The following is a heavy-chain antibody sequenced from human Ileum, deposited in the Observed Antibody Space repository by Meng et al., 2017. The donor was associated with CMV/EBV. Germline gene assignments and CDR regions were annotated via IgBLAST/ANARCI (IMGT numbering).Heavy chain of an antibody. CDR1: GYTFTSYD. CDR3: ARKGAEGQYYYGLDV. CDR2: MKPNSGTT. J-gene: IGHJ6*02. V-gene: IGHV1-8*01. Sequence: ASVKVSCKASGYTFTSYDIYWVRQGTGQGLEGRGWMKPNSGTTHCAQKFQDRIIMTRNTSISTAYMEMSSLSSEDTALYYCARKGAEGQYYYGLDVWGQGTSVTVSS. D-gene: IGHD1-26*01.